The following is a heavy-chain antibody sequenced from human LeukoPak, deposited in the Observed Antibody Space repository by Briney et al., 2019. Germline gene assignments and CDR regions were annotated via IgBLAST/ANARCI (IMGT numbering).Heavy chain of an antibody. J-gene: IGHJ6*02. CDR2: IYYSGST. Sequence: PSETLSLTCAVSGGSISSGGYSWSWIRQPPGKGLEWIGSIYYSGSTYYNPSLKSRVTISVDTSKNQFSLKLSSVTAADTAVYYCASTTLGYCSGGSCYSYYYYGMDVWGQGTTVTVSS. V-gene: IGHV4-39*01. CDR3: ASTTLGYCSGGSCYSYYYYGMDV. CDR1: GGSISSGGYS. D-gene: IGHD2-15*01.